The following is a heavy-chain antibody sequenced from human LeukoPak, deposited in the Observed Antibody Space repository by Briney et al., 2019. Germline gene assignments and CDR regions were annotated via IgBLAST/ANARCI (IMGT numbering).Heavy chain of an antibody. CDR2: INHSGST. CDR1: GGSFSGYY. Sequence: PSETLSLTCAVYGGSFSGYYWSWIRQPPGKGLEWIGEINHSGSTNYDPSLKSRVTISVDTSKNQFSLKLSSVTAADTAVYYCARDWNDQLTHPPRLVVVWFDPWGQGTLVTVSS. V-gene: IGHV4-34*01. CDR3: ARDWNDQLTHPPRLVVVWFDP. J-gene: IGHJ5*02. D-gene: IGHD1-1*01.